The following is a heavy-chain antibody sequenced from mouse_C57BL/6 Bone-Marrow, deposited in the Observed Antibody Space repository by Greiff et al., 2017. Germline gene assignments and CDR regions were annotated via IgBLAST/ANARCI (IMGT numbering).Heavy chain of an antibody. Sequence: VQLQQSGAELVRPGASVKLSCKASGYTFTDYYINWVKQRPGQGLEWIARIYPGSGNTYYNEKFKGKATLTAEKSSSTAYMQLSSLTSEDSAVYFCATTTVDSPYAMDYWGQGTSVTVSS. CDR3: ATTTVDSPYAMDY. V-gene: IGHV1-76*01. CDR2: IYPGSGNT. CDR1: GYTFTDYY. D-gene: IGHD1-1*01. J-gene: IGHJ4*01.